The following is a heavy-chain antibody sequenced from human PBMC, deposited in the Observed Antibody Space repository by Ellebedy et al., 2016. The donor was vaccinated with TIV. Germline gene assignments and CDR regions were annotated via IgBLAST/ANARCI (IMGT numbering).Heavy chain of an antibody. J-gene: IGHJ4*02. Sequence: MPSETLSLTCSASGAAIRTGTNYWICVRQAPGKGLEWSGSIFFTGTASYSPSLKSRVAMSVDTSKNQFSLKLNSVTAADTAVYYCARDYGDCNIDYWGPGTLVTVSS. CDR3: ARDYGDCNIDY. CDR1: GAAIRTGTNY. D-gene: IGHD4-17*01. CDR2: IFFTGTA. V-gene: IGHV4-39*02.